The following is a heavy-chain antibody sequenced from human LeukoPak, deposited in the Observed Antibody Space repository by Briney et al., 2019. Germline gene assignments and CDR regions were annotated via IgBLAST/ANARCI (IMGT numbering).Heavy chain of an antibody. CDR3: AKAEGYYYGSGSS. Sequence: GGSLRLSCAATGFTFSNYAMIWVRQASGKGLECVLSISGSGDATYYADSVKGRFTISRDNSKNTLYLQLNSLRAEDTAVYYCAKAEGYYYGSGSSWGQGTLVTVSS. D-gene: IGHD3-10*01. V-gene: IGHV3-23*01. J-gene: IGHJ4*02. CDR1: GFTFSNYA. CDR2: ISGSGDAT.